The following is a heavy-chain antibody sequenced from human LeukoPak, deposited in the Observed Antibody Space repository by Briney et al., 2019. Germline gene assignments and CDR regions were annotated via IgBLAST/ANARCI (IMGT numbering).Heavy chain of an antibody. D-gene: IGHD6-13*01. Sequence: PSETLSLTCAVSGGSISSYYWSWIRQPAGKGLEWIGRMYSSGSTNYNPSLKSRVTMSVDTSKNQFSLKLSSVTAADTAVYYCARDGIAAAGALYWYYYMDVWGKGTTVTVSS. V-gene: IGHV4-4*07. CDR3: ARDGIAAAGALYWYYYMDV. CDR2: MYSSGST. CDR1: GGSISSYY. J-gene: IGHJ6*03.